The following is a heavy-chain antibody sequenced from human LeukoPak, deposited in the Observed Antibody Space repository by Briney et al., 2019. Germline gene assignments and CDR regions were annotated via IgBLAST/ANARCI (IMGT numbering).Heavy chain of an antibody. V-gene: IGHV3-9*01. Sequence: GRSLRLSCAVSGFTFDDYAMHWVRQAPGRGLEWVSGINWKTGNGIYADSVKGRFTISRDNAKNSLYLHMSSLRAEDTALYYCTRRAARWQFDLWGRGTLLTVSS. D-gene: IGHD5-24*01. J-gene: IGHJ2*01. CDR2: INWKTGNG. CDR1: GFTFDDYA. CDR3: TRRAARWQFDL.